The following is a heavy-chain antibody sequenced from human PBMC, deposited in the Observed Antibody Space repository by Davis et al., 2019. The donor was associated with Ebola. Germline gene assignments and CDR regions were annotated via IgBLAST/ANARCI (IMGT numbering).Heavy chain of an antibody. CDR2: IYWNDDK. J-gene: IGHJ6*02. V-gene: IGHV2-5*01. CDR3: AHIQTPDCSSTSYYSYYYYYGMDV. Sequence: SGPTLVKPTQTLTLTCTFSGFSLSTSGVGVGWIRQPPGKALEWLALIYWNDDKRYSPSLKSRLTITKDTSKNQVVLTMTNMDPVDTATYYCAHIQTPDCSSTSYYSYYYYYGMDVWGQGTTVTVSS. D-gene: IGHD2-2*01. CDR1: GFSLSTSGVG.